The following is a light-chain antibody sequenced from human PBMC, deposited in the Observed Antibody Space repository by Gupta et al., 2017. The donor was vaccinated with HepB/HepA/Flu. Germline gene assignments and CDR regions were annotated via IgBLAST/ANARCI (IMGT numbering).Light chain of an antibody. CDR2: KAS. CDR1: QSINSW. CDR3: QYYDSYPWA. Sequence: IQLTQSPSTLSASIGDKVSITCRASQSINSWLAWFQQKPGKAPTVVIYKASNLESGVPSRFSGSGSGTDFTLTINSLQPDDFATYYCQYYDSYPWAFGQGTQVEIK. V-gene: IGKV1-5*03. J-gene: IGKJ1*01.